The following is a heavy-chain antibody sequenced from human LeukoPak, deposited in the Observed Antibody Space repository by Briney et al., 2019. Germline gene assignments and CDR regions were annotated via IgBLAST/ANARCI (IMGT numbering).Heavy chain of an antibody. V-gene: IGHV3-21*01. CDR2: ISSASSYI. J-gene: IGHJ4*02. D-gene: IGHD1-26*01. CDR1: GFTFSSYW. CDR3: ARKYTGTYSRDLYFDY. Sequence: PGGSLRLSCAASGFTFSSYWMHWVRQAPGKGLEWVSSISSASSYIYYADSVKGRFTISRDNAKDSLYLQMNSLRAEDTAVYYCARKYTGTYSRDLYFDYWGQGTLVTVSS.